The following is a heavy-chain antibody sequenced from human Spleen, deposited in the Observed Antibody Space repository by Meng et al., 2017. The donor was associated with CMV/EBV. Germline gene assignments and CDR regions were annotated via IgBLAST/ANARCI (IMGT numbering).Heavy chain of an antibody. CDR3: AKGSDRGSPFLDYDFWSENYTDYFFDV. V-gene: IGHV3-23*05. CDR1: GFTFGDYA. Sequence: GGSLRLSCAASGFTFGDYALSWVRQAPGKGLEWVASVYGAMSGPNGDTYTADSVKGRFTISRADSENTVSLQMTSLRAEDTAMYFCAKGSDRGSPFLDYDFWSENYTDYFFDVWGRGTLVTVSS. J-gene: IGHJ2*01. CDR2: VYGAMSGPNGDT. D-gene: IGHD3-3*01.